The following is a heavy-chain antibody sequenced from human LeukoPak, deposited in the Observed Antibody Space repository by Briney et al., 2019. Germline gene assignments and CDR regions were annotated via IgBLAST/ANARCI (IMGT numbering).Heavy chain of an antibody. Sequence: GASVKVSCKASGYTFTSYGISWVRQAPGQGLEWMGWISAYNGNTNYAQKFQGRVTITADKSTSTAYMELSSLRSEDTAVYYCARSSSWYYYYYYMDVWGKGTTVTVSS. V-gene: IGHV1-18*01. CDR3: ARSSSWYYYYYYMDV. CDR1: GYTFTSYG. CDR2: ISAYNGNT. J-gene: IGHJ6*03. D-gene: IGHD6-13*01.